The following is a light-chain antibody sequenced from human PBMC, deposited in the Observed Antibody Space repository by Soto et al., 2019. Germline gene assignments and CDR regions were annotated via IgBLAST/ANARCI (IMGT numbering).Light chain of an antibody. J-gene: IGKJ4*01. CDR1: QSVNNY. V-gene: IGKV3-11*01. Sequence: EIVLTQSPATLSLSPGERATLSCRASQSVNNYLAWYQQKPGQAPRLVIYDVFNRATGTPSRFSVSGAGTYFILTISSIGLEDLAVYYCQQRGELPWLTFGVGTRVEIK. CDR3: QQRGELPWLT. CDR2: DVF.